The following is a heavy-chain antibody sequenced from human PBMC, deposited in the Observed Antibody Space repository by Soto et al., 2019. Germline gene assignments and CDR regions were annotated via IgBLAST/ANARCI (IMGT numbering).Heavy chain of an antibody. D-gene: IGHD1-26*01. CDR2: IWYDGSNK. Sequence: GGSLRLSCAASGFTFSSYGMHWVRQAPGKGLEWVAVIWYDGSNKYYADSMKGRFTISRDNPKNTLYLQMNSLRAEDTAVYYCARTLSLGWGLPANDYYYYYSMDVWGQGTTVTVSS. CDR1: GFTFSSYG. V-gene: IGHV3-33*01. CDR3: ARTLSLGWGLPANDYYYYYSMDV. J-gene: IGHJ6*02.